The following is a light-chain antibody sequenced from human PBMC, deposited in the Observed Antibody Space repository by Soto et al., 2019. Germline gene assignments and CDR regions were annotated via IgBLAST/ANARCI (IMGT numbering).Light chain of an antibody. J-gene: IGKJ1*01. V-gene: IGKV1-5*03. CDR1: QTISSW. CDR2: KAS. Sequence: DIQMTQSPSTLSGSVGDRVTITCRASQTISSWLAWYQQKPGKAPKLLIYKASTLKSGVPSRFSGSGSGTEFTLTTSSLQPDDFATYFCQQYNGYSTWTFGQGTKVDIK. CDR3: QQYNGYSTWT.